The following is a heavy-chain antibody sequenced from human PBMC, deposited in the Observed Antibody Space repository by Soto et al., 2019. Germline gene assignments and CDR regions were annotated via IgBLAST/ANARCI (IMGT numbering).Heavy chain of an antibody. Sequence: KPSETLSLTCTVSGGSISSGGYYWSWIRQHPGKGLEWIGYIYYSGSTYYNPSLKSRVTISVDTSKNQFSLKLSSVTAADTAVYYCASSVRPGAPHPGYSYYYYYGMDVWGQGTTVTVSS. CDR2: IYYSGST. J-gene: IGHJ6*02. CDR3: ASSVRPGAPHPGYSYYYYYGMDV. CDR1: GGSISSGGYY. D-gene: IGHD2-15*01. V-gene: IGHV4-31*03.